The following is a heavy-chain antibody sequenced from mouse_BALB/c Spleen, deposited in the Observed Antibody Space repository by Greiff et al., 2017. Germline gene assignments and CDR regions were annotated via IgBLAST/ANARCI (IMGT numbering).Heavy chain of an antibody. V-gene: IGHV1S81*02. CDR1: GYTFTSYW. CDR2: INPSNGRT. J-gene: IGHJ3*01. CDR3: ARYGYEEAWFAY. D-gene: IGHD2-2*01. Sequence: QVQLQQPGAELVKPGASVKLSCKASGYTFTSYWMHWVKQRPGQGLEWIGEINPSNGRTNYNEKFKSKATLTVDKSSSTAYMQLSSLTSEDSAVYYCARYGYEEAWFAYWGQGTLVTVSA.